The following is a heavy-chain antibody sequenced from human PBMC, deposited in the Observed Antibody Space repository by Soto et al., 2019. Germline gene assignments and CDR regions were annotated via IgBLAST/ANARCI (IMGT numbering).Heavy chain of an antibody. Sequence: SETLSLTCAVSAGSISSYYWSWIRQPPGRGLEWIGYIYHSGSTNYNPSLKSRVTISVDTSKNQFSLKLSSVTAADTAVYYCARGDIVVVPTYFDYWGQGTLVTVSS. D-gene: IGHD2-2*01. CDR2: IYHSGST. J-gene: IGHJ4*02. CDR1: AGSISSYY. CDR3: ARGDIVVVPTYFDY. V-gene: IGHV4-59*01.